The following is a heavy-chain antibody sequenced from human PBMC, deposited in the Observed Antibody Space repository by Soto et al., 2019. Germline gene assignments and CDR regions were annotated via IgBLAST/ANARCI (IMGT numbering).Heavy chain of an antibody. V-gene: IGHV4-31*03. CDR3: ARSRSGDLDY. Sequence: PSETLSLTCTVSGGSISSGGYYWSWIRQHPGKGLEWIGYIYYSGSTYYNPSLKSRVTISVDTSKNQFSLKLSSVTAADTAVYYCARSRSGDLDYWGQGTLVTVSS. CDR1: GGSISSGGYY. D-gene: IGHD4-17*01. CDR2: IYYSGST. J-gene: IGHJ4*02.